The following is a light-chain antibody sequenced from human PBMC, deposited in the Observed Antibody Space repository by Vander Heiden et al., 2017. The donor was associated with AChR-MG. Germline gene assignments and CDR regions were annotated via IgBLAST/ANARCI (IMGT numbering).Light chain of an antibody. CDR3: QVWDSSSDHVV. CDR1: NIGTKR. V-gene: IGLV3-21*02. J-gene: IGLJ3*02. Sequence: SYVLTQPPSVSVAPGQTARLSCGGNNIGTKRVNWYHQKSGQAPVLVVYGDSDRPSGIPERFSGSNSGNTATLTISRVEAGDEGDYFCQVWDSSSDHVVFGGGTKVTVL. CDR2: GDS.